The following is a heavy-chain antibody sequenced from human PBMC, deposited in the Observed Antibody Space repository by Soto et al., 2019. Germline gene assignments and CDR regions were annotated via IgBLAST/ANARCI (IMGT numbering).Heavy chain of an antibody. CDR3: TTGLSSGYYNFDY. Sequence: GGSLRLSCEASGFPFTNAWMGWARQVPGKGLEWVGRIKSKTDGGTTDYTSPVKGRFTISRDDSKNTLYLQMNSLKTEDTAVYYCTTGLSSGYYNFDYWGQGTPVTVSS. CDR1: GFPFTNAW. CDR2: IKSKTDGGTT. J-gene: IGHJ4*02. D-gene: IGHD3-22*01. V-gene: IGHV3-15*01.